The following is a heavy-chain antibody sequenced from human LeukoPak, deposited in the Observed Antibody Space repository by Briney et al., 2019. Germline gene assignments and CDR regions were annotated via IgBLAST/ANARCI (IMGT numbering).Heavy chain of an antibody. J-gene: IGHJ4*02. CDR2: MNPNSGNT. CDR1: GYTFTSYD. CDR3: ARARPEPRGFGYYFDY. V-gene: IGHV1-8*01. D-gene: IGHD1-14*01. Sequence: ASVKVSCKASGYTFTSYDINWVRQATGQGLEWMGWMNPNSGNTGYAQKFQGRVTMTRNTSISTAYMELSSLRSEDTAVYYCARARPEPRGFGYYFDYWGQGTLVTVSS.